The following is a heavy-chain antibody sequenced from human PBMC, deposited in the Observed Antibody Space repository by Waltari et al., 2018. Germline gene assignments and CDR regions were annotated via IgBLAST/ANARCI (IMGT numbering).Heavy chain of an antibody. CDR3: ARSSFGSRRRPYYFDY. V-gene: IGHV3-30*02. J-gene: IGHJ4*02. D-gene: IGHD3-10*01. CDR2: IRYDGSNK. Sequence: QVQLVESVGGVVQPGGSLRLSCAASGFTFSSYGMHWVRQAPGKGLEWVAFIRYDGSNKYYADSVKGRFTISRDNAKNSLYLQMNSLRAEDTAVYYCARSSFGSRRRPYYFDYWGQGTLVTVSS. CDR1: GFTFSSYG.